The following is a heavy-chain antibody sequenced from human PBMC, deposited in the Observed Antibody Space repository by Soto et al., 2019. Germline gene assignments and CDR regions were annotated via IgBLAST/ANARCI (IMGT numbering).Heavy chain of an antibody. J-gene: IGHJ5*02. V-gene: IGHV1-46*01. CDR2: INPSGGNT. CDR1: GYTFTSNY. D-gene: IGHD6-13*01. Sequence: VSVKVSCKASGYTFTSNYIHWALRAPGQGLEWMGTINPSGGNTNYAQKFQGRVTVTRDTSTSTVYMELSSLTSEDTAVYYCARDHSIASSGAWWLDPWGQGTLVTVSS. CDR3: ARDHSIASSGAWWLDP.